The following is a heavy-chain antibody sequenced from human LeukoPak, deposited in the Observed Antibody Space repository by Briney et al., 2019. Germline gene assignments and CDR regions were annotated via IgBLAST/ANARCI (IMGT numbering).Heavy chain of an antibody. J-gene: IGHJ5*02. V-gene: IGHV1-18*01. Sequence: ASVKVSCKASGYTFTSYGISWVRQAPGQGLEWMGWISAYNGNTNYAQKLQGRVTMTTDTSTSTAYMELRSLRSDDTAVYYCASTSDYYDSRWFDAWGQGTLVTVSS. CDR2: ISAYNGNT. CDR1: GYTFTSYG. CDR3: ASTSDYYDSRWFDA. D-gene: IGHD3-22*01.